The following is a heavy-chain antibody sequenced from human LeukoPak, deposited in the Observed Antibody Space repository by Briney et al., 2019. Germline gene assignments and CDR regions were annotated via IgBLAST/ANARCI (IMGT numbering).Heavy chain of an antibody. CDR3: ARGSYTANYAPFDY. V-gene: IGHV1-8*01. J-gene: IGHJ4*02. Sequence: ASVKVSCKASGYTFSSKDINWVRQATGQGLEWVAWMNPSTGNRGSAQKFQGRVTMTRDTSTSTAYMELSNLRSDDTAVCYCARGSYTANYAPFDYWGQGTLVTVSS. CDR2: MNPSTGNR. CDR1: GYTFSSKD. D-gene: IGHD3-16*01.